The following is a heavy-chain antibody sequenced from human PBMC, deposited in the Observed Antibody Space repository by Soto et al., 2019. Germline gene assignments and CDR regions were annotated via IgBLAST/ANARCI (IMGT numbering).Heavy chain of an antibody. J-gene: IGHJ4*02. V-gene: IGHV3-23*01. CDR2: IIGSGVGT. CDR3: ATGFDYYGSGSYYLFNY. Sequence: GGSLRLSCAASGFTFSSYVMSWVRQAPGKGLEWVSSIIGSGVGTYYADSGKGRFIISRDNSKNSLWLHMNSLRAEDTAVYYCATGFDYYGSGSYYLFNYWGQGA. D-gene: IGHD3-10*01. CDR1: GFTFSSYV.